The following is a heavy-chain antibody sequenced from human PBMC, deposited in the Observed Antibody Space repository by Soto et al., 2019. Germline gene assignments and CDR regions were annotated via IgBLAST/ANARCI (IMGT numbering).Heavy chain of an antibody. D-gene: IGHD3-3*01. CDR2: LYWDGDK. Sequence: QINLIESGPTLVKPTQTLTLTCTFSGSSLSTSGAAVGWVRQPPGRALEWLALLYWDGDKRYNASLGNRLTITKDTSMNQVVLTLTNVDPADTATYYCAHRATMTIFGLIIDNGIWFDPWGQGTRVIVSS. V-gene: IGHV2-5*02. J-gene: IGHJ5*02. CDR3: AHRATMTIFGLIIDNGIWFDP. CDR1: GSSLSTSGAA.